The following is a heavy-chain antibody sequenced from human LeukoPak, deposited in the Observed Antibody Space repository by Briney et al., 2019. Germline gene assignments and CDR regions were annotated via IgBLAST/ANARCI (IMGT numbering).Heavy chain of an antibody. D-gene: IGHD5-18*01. CDR2: ISGSGGDT. CDR3: AKGDSGMVRRYYFDY. J-gene: IGHJ4*02. V-gene: IGHV3-23*01. CDR1: GFTFSSYA. Sequence: GGSLRLSCAASGFTFSSYAMSWVRQAPGKGLEWVSLISGSGGDTYYADSVKGRLTISRDISKNTLYLQMNSLSAEDTAVYYCAKGDSGMVRRYYFDYWGQGTLVTVS.